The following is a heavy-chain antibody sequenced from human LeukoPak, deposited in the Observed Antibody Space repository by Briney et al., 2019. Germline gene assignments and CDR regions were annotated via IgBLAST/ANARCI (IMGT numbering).Heavy chain of an antibody. CDR3: ARDYASNGDYAQLDAFDI. D-gene: IGHD4-17*01. J-gene: IGHJ3*02. Sequence: ASVKVSCKASGYTFTSYGISWVRQAPGQGREWMGWIGAYNGNTNYAQKLQGRVTMTTDTSTSTAYMELRSLRSDDTAVYYCARDYASNGDYAQLDAFDIWGQGTMVTVSS. CDR2: IGAYNGNT. CDR1: GYTFTSYG. V-gene: IGHV1-18*01.